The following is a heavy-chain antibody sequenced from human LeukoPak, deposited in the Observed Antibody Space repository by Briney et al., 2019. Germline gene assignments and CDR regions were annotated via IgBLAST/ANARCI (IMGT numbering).Heavy chain of an antibody. V-gene: IGHV4-4*02. CDR3: ARATPWAIDY. J-gene: IGHJ4*02. CDR2: INHSGST. Sequence: SETLSLTCAVSGGSISSSNWWSWVRQPPGKGLEWIGEINHSGSTNYNPSLKSRVTISVDTSKNQFSLKLSSVTAADTAVYYCARATPWAIDYWGQGTLVTVSS. CDR1: GGSISSSNW. D-gene: IGHD7-27*01.